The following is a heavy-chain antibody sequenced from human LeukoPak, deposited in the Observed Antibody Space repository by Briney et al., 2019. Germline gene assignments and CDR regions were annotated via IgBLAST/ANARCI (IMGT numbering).Heavy chain of an antibody. D-gene: IGHD3-16*01. CDR2: INPNSGGT. Sequence: ASVKVSCKASGYTFTGYYMHWVRQAPGQGLEWMGWINPNSGGTNYAQKFQGRVTMTRDTSTSTVYMELSSLRSEDTAVYYCARDHLDVGDYYYYYMDVWGKGTTVTISS. V-gene: IGHV1-2*02. CDR3: ARDHLDVGDYYYYYMDV. CDR1: GYTFTGYY. J-gene: IGHJ6*03.